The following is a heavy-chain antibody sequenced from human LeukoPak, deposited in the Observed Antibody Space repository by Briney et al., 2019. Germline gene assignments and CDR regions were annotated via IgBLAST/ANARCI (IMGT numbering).Heavy chain of an antibody. Sequence: GGSLRLSCAASGFIFGDYWMTWVRQAPGKGLEWVANIHKDGSEKYYVDSVKGRFSITRDNAKNSLFLQMNSLRAEDSAVYYCARYEYGYGTPFDYWGQGTLVTVSS. V-gene: IGHV3-7*04. CDR1: GFIFGDYW. CDR2: IHKDGSEK. CDR3: ARYEYGYGTPFDY. J-gene: IGHJ4*02. D-gene: IGHD5-18*01.